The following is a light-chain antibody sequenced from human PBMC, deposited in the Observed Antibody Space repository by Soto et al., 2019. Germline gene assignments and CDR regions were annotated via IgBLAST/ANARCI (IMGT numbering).Light chain of an antibody. CDR2: GTG. V-gene: IGKV3-20*01. CDR1: QSVSRSY. Sequence: EIVLTQSPGTLSLSPGQRATLSCRVSQSVSRSYLAWYQHKRGQAPRLLMFGTGSRATGIPDRFSGTGSGTDFTLIINRLEPEDFAVYYCQQYSSTPHTFGQGTKLEIK. J-gene: IGKJ2*01. CDR3: QQYSSTPHT.